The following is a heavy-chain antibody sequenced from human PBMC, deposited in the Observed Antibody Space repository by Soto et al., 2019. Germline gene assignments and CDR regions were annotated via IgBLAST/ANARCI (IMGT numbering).Heavy chain of an antibody. CDR2: ISSNGGST. CDR1: GFTFSSYA. CDR3: VLDFWSGFDAFDI. J-gene: IGHJ3*02. D-gene: IGHD3-3*01. V-gene: IGHV3-64D*06. Sequence: LRLSCSASGFTFSSYAMHWVRQAPGKGLEYVSAISSNGGSTYYADSVKGRFTISRDNSKNTLYLQMSSLRAEDTAVYYCVLDFWSGFDAFDIWGQGTMVTVSS.